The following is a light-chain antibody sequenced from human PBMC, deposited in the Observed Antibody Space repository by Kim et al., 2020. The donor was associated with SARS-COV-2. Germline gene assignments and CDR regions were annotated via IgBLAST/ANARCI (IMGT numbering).Light chain of an antibody. V-gene: IGKV1-5*03. J-gene: IGKJ1*01. CDR2: KAS. CDR1: QSISSW. CDR3: QQYNSYTRT. Sequence: DIQMTQSPSTLSASVGDRVTITCRASQSISSWLAWYQQKPGKAPKLLIYKASSLEIGVPSRFSGSGSGTEFTLTISSLQPDDFATYYCQQYNSYTRTFGEGTQMDIK.